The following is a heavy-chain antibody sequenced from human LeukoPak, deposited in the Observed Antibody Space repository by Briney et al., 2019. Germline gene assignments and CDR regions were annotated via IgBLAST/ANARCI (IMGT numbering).Heavy chain of an antibody. CDR1: GYTFTTYD. D-gene: IGHD3-3*01. Sequence: ASVKVSCKASGYTFTTYDINWVRQATGQGLEWMGWVNPSSGNTGYAQKFQGRVTMTRNTSISTAYMELSSLRSEDTAVYYCARGIFGVYYFDYWGQGTLVTVSS. CDR2: VNPSSGNT. CDR3: ARGIFGVYYFDY. V-gene: IGHV1-8*01. J-gene: IGHJ4*02.